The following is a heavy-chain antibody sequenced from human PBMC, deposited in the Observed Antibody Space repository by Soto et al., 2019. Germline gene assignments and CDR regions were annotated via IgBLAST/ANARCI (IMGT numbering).Heavy chain of an antibody. CDR3: ARREGGDYVGLNWFDP. CDR1: GYTLSKLS. J-gene: IGHJ5*02. V-gene: IGHV1-24*01. CDR2: FDPEDGET. Sequence: ASVKVSCKVSGYTLSKLSMHWVRHAPGKGLEWMGGFDPEDGETIHAKKFQGRVTMTEDTSTNTAYMELSSRRSEDTAVYYCARREGGDYVGLNWFDPWGQGTLVTVS. D-gene: IGHD4-17*01.